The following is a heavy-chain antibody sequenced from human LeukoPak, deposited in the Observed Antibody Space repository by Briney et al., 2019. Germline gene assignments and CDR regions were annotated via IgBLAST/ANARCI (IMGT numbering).Heavy chain of an antibody. CDR1: GFTFSSYA. J-gene: IGHJ4*02. Sequence: GRSLRLSCTASGFTFSSYAMSWVRQAPGKGLEWVSAISGSGGSTYYADSVKGRFTISRDNSKNTLYLQMNSLRAEDTAVYYCAKDRYYYDSSGYYALDYWGQGALVTVSS. D-gene: IGHD3-22*01. CDR3: AKDRYYYDSSGYYALDY. V-gene: IGHV3-23*01. CDR2: ISGSGGST.